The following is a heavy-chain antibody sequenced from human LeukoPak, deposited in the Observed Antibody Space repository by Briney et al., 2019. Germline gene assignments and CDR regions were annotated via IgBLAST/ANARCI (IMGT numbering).Heavy chain of an antibody. J-gene: IGHJ4*02. D-gene: IGHD5-18*01. CDR1: GYTLTELS. CDR2: FDPEDGET. Sequence: ASVKVSCKVSGYTLTELSMHWVRQAPGKGLEWMGGFDPEDGETIYAQKFQGRVTITADESTSTAYMELSSLRSEDTAVYYCARSRIQLWLRSYFDYWGQGTLVTVSS. V-gene: IGHV1-24*01. CDR3: ARSRIQLWLRSYFDY.